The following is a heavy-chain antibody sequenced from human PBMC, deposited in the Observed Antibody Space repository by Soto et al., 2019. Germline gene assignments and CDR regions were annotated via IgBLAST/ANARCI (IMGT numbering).Heavy chain of an antibody. Sequence: GGSLRLSCAASGFTFSDAWMSWVRQAPGKGLDWVGRIKSKSDGGTTEYAAPVRGRFTISRDDSKNTSYLQMNSLKTEDTAVYYCTTDLWRIAVVVGSTGYFNPWGQGTPVTVSS. D-gene: IGHD2-15*01. CDR1: GFTFSDAW. V-gene: IGHV3-15*01. CDR3: TTDLWRIAVVVGSTGYFNP. J-gene: IGHJ5*02. CDR2: IKSKSDGGTT.